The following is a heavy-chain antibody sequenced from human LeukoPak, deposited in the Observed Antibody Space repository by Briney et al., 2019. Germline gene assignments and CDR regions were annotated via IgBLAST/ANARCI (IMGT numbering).Heavy chain of an antibody. CDR1: GYTFTSYG. J-gene: IGHJ6*02. V-gene: IGHV1-18*01. Sequence: GASVKVSCKASGYTFTSYGISWVRQAPGQGLEWMGWISAYNGNTNYAQKLQGRVTMTTDTSTSTAYMELRSLRSDDTAVYYCARDSQHKCYYGMDVWGQGTTVTVSS. CDR2: ISAYNGNT. CDR3: ARDSQHKCYYGMDV.